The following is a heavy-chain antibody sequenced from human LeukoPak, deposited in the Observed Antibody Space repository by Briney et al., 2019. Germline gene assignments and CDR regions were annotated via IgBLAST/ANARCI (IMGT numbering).Heavy chain of an antibody. CDR1: GFTFSSYA. Sequence: PGGSLRLSCAASGFTFSSYAMSWVRQAPGKGLEWVGRIKSKTDGGTTDYAAPVKGRFTISRDDSKNTLYLQMNSLKTEDTAVYYCTTGLERRSWFDPWGQGTLVTVSS. CDR2: IKSKTDGGTT. D-gene: IGHD1-1*01. CDR3: TTGLERRSWFDP. J-gene: IGHJ5*02. V-gene: IGHV3-15*01.